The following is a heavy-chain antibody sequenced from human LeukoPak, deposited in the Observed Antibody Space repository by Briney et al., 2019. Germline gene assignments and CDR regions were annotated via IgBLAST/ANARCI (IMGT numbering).Heavy chain of an antibody. CDR1: GGSVSSSTYY. V-gene: IGHV4-39*01. CDR3: ARSVTGFYSWFDP. D-gene: IGHD3-9*01. Sequence: NPSETLSLTCTVSGGSVSSSTYYWGWIRQPPGKGLEWIGTIYYNGVIYYNPSLKSRVTISEDPSKNQLSLKMTSVTAADTAFYYCARSVTGFYSWFDPWGQGTLVTVSS. J-gene: IGHJ5*02. CDR2: IYYNGVI.